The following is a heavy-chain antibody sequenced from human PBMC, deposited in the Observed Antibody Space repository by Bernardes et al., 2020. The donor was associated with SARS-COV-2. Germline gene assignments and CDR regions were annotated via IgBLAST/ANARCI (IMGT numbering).Heavy chain of an antibody. CDR3: ARDRGWDYYGSGNPPRLVSYGMDV. CDR1: GGSISSYY. D-gene: IGHD3-10*01. CDR2: IYYSGST. J-gene: IGHJ6*02. V-gene: IGHV4-59*01. Sequence: SETLSLTCTVSGGSISSYYWSWIRQPPGKGLEWIGYIYYSGSTNYNPSLKSRVTISVDPSKNQFSLKLSSVTAADTAVYYCARDRGWDYYGSGNPPRLVSYGMDVWGQGTTVTVSS.